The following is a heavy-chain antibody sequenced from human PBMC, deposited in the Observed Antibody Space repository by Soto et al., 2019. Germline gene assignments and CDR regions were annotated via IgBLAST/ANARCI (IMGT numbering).Heavy chain of an antibody. CDR2: ISSSSSYI. CDR1: GFTFSTYT. CDR3: ARGYSGYASSHDF. Sequence: EVQLVESGGGQVKPGGSLRLSCAVSGFTFSTYTMNWVRQAPGKRLEWVSSISSSSSYIYYADSVKGRFTISRDNAKNSLYLQMNSLRAEDTAVYYCARGYSGYASSHDFWGQGALVTVSS. V-gene: IGHV3-21*01. J-gene: IGHJ4*02. D-gene: IGHD5-12*01.